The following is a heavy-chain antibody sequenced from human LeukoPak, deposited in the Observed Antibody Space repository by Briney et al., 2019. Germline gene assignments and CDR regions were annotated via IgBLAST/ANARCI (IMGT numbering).Heavy chain of an antibody. CDR2: ISYDGSNK. Sequence: GGSLTLSCAASGFTFSSYAMHWVRQAPGKGLEWVAVISYDGSNKYYADSVKGRFTISRDNSKNTLYLQMNSLRAEDTAVYYCARAAYGSGSYYDYWGQGTLVTVSS. V-gene: IGHV3-30*04. CDR1: GFTFSSYA. CDR3: ARAAYGSGSYYDY. J-gene: IGHJ4*02. D-gene: IGHD3-10*01.